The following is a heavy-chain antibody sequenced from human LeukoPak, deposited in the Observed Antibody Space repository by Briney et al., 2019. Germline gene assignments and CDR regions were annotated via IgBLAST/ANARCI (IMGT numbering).Heavy chain of an antibody. Sequence: PSETLSLSCTVSGGSISRYSRNWIRQPPGKGLECIGSIYYSGSTTYNASPKNRITTSVDKYRNKISLNLISVPAADATVYYCGGGYYMSSRFDYWGQGTLVTVSS. J-gene: IGHJ4*02. V-gene: IGHV4-59*01. CDR3: GGGYYMSSRFDY. D-gene: IGHD3-3*01. CDR2: IYYSGST. CDR1: GGSISRYS.